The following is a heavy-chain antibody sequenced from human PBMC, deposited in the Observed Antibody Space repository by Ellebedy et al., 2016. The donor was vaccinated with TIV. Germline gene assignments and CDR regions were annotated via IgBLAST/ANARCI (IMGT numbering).Heavy chain of an antibody. Sequence: SGPTLVKPTQTLTLTCTFSGFSLTPSRVAVGWIRQPPGKALEWLALIYWVDDKRYSPSLKTRLTITKDTSKNQVVLTVTNMVPVDTATYYFAPSLWQNASNFYCYAMDVWGQGTTVTVSS. CDR1: GFSLTPSRVA. D-gene: IGHD2-21*01. CDR2: IYWVDDK. CDR3: APSLWQNASNFYCYAMDV. J-gene: IGHJ6*02. V-gene: IGHV2-5*02.